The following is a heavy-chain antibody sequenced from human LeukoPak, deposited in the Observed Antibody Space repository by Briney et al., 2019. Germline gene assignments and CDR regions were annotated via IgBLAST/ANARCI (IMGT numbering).Heavy chain of an antibody. Sequence: PGGSLRLSCAASGFIFSDYYMSWIRQAPGKGLEWVSSISSGGGSTYYADSVKGRFTISRDNSKNTLYLQMNSLRAEDTAVYYCASAVITGAALGYFDLWGRGTLVTVSS. V-gene: IGHV3-23*01. D-gene: IGHD3-22*01. CDR1: GFIFSDYY. J-gene: IGHJ2*01. CDR3: ASAVITGAALGYFDL. CDR2: ISSGGGST.